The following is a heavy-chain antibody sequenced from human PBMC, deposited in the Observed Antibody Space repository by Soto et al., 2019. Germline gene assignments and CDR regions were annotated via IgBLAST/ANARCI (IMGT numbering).Heavy chain of an antibody. CDR2: INVNSGGT. D-gene: IGHD3-16*02. Sequence: ASVKVSCKASGYTFTGNYMHWVRQAPGQGFEWMGWINVNSGGTKYAQKFQGWVTITRDTSISTAYMELSRLRSDAPPLYSCARGDTVSLYTPLDYSGQRTLVTVSS. CDR1: GYTFTGNY. CDR3: ARGDTVSLYTPLDY. J-gene: IGHJ4*02. V-gene: IGHV1-2*04.